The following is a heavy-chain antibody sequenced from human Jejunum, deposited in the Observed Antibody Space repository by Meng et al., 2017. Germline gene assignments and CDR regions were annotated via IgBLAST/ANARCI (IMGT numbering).Heavy chain of an antibody. CDR2: IYPGGSDV. J-gene: IGHJ4*02. CDR3: ARQGYCSGGSCPRGIDY. Sequence: GESLKISCKASGYTFTNYWIGWVRQMPGKGLEWMGNIYPGGSDVRYSPSLQVQVTILADTSISTAYLQWSSLKASDTAMYYCARQGYCSGGSCPRGIDYWGQGTLVTVSS. D-gene: IGHD2-15*01. CDR1: GYTFTNYW. V-gene: IGHV5-51*01.